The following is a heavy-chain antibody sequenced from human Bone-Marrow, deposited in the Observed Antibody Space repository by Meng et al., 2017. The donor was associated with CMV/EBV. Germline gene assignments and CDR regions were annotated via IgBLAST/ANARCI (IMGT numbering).Heavy chain of an antibody. CDR2: NYYSGST. D-gene: IGHD6-6*01. J-gene: IGHJ6*02. V-gene: IGHV4-61*01. Sequence: SGPTLVKPTETLTLTCTGSGFSLSNARMGVSWIRQPPGKGLEWIGYNYYSGSTNYNPSLKSQVTISVDTSKNQFSLKLSSVTAADTAVYYCAREVKIAARRAYYYYGMDVWGQGTTVAVSS. CDR3: AREVKIAARRAYYYYGMDV. CDR1: GFSLSNARMG.